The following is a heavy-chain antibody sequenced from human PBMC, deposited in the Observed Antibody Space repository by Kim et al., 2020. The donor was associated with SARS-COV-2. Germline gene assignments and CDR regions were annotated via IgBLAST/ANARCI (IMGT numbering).Heavy chain of an antibody. CDR3: ARDAATHIVVVTAPPDY. D-gene: IGHD2-21*02. CDR2: IWYDGSNK. Sequence: GGSLRLSCAASGFTFSSYGMHWVRQAPGKGLEWVAVIWYDGSNKYYADSVKGRFTISRDNSKNTLYLQMNSLRAEDTAVSYCARDAATHIVVVTAPPDYWGQGTLVTVSS. J-gene: IGHJ4*02. CDR1: GFTFSSYG. V-gene: IGHV3-33*01.